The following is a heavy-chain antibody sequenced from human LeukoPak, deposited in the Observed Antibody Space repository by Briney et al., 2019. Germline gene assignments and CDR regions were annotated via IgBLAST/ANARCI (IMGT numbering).Heavy chain of an antibody. CDR1: GFTFSSYA. V-gene: IGHV3-23*01. Sequence: PGGSLRLSCAASGFTFSSYAMSWVRQAPGKGLEWVSAISGSGGSTYYADSVKGRFTISRDNSKNTLYLQMNSLRAEDTAMYYCAKVPTDYENSGPVDWGQGTLVTVSS. D-gene: IGHD3-22*01. CDR2: ISGSGGST. CDR3: AKVPTDYENSGPVD. J-gene: IGHJ4*02.